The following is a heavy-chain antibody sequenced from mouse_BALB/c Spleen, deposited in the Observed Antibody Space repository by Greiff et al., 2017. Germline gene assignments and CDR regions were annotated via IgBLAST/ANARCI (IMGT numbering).Heavy chain of an antibody. CDR3: TRSAYYRYDWYFEV. CDR1: GYTFTSYY. Sequence: QVQLQQSGAELVKPGASVKLSCKASGYTFTSYYMYWVKQRPGQGLEWIGGINPSNGGTNFNEKFKSKATLTVDKSSSTAYMQLSSLTSEDSAVFYCTRSAYYRYDWYFEVWGAGTTVTVSS. J-gene: IGHJ1*01. V-gene: IGHV1S81*02. CDR2: INPSNGGT. D-gene: IGHD2-14*01.